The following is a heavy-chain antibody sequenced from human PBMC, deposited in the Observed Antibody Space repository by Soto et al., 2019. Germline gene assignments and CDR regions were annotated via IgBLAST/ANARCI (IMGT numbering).Heavy chain of an antibody. CDR2: INPSGGST. V-gene: IGHV1-46*01. J-gene: IGHJ6*02. CDR3: ARDLSCSSTSCSDYYYGMDV. D-gene: IGHD2-2*01. CDR1: GYTFTSYY. Sequence: QVQLVQSGAEVKKPGASVKVSCKASGYTFTSYYMHWVRQAPGQGLEWMGVINPSGGSTSYAQKFQGRVTMTRYTSTSTVYMELSSLRSEDTAVYYCARDLSCSSTSCSDYYYGMDVWGQGTTVTVSS.